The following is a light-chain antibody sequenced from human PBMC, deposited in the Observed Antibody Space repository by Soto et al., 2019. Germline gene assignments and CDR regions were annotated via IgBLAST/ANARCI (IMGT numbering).Light chain of an antibody. V-gene: IGKV3-15*01. CDR3: LPYNNWPLA. CDR2: GAS. J-gene: IGKJ1*01. Sequence: EIVMTQSPATLSVSPGESATLSCWASQSISGNLAWYQQKPGQAPRLLIYGASTRATGLPARFSGSGSGTEFTLTISSLQSEDFAVYYCLPYNNWPLAFGQGTKVEFK. CDR1: QSISGN.